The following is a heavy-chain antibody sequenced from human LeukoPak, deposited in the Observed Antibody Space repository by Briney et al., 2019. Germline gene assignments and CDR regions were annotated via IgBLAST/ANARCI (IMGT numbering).Heavy chain of an antibody. D-gene: IGHD2-2*01. CDR2: TKQDGSEK. Sequence: PGGSLRLSCAASGFTFSNYWMSWVRQAPGKGLEWVANTKQDGSEKFYVDSVKGRFTISRDNAKNSLYLQMNSLRAEDTAVYYCARNQLLSRYYFDYWGQGTLVTVSS. CDR3: ARNQLLSRYYFDY. CDR1: GFTFSNYW. J-gene: IGHJ4*02. V-gene: IGHV3-7*01.